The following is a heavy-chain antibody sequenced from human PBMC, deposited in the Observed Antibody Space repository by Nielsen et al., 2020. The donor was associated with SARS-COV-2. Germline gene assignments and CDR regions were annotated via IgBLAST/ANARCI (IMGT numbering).Heavy chain of an antibody. Sequence: SVNVSCNASGYTFTSYGISWLRQSPGQGLEWMGWIIAYNGNTNYAQKLQGRVTMTTDTSTSTAYMELRSLRSDDTAVYYCARVMCSSTSCYTDYYYGMDVWGQGTTVTVSS. CDR3: ARVMCSSTSCYTDYYYGMDV. D-gene: IGHD2-2*02. CDR2: IIAYNGNT. J-gene: IGHJ6*02. CDR1: GYTFTSYG. V-gene: IGHV1-18*01.